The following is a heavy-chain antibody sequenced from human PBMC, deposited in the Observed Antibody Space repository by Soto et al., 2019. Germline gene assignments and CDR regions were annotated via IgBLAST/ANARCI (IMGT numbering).Heavy chain of an antibody. CDR1: GGSFPSYS. V-gene: IGHV1-69*02. D-gene: IGHD2-21*01. CDR3: AKSLLFVDHGYMDV. CDR2: IIPIQGKA. J-gene: IGHJ6*03. Sequence: QVQLVQSGAELKKPGSSVKVSCEASGGSFPSYSFTWVRQAPGQGLEWMGRIIPIQGKANYALKFQDSVTITADRSTRTVYMELTSLRPEDTAVYFCAKSLLFVDHGYMDVWGKGTTVTGSS.